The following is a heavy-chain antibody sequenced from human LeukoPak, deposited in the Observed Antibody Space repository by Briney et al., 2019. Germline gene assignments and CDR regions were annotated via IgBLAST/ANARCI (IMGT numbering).Heavy chain of an antibody. CDR1: GFTFSSYA. V-gene: IGHV3-23*01. D-gene: IGHD3-3*01. CDR3: AKGRNYDFWSGYYVAH. CDR2: ISGSGGST. Sequence: RGSLRLSCAASGFTFSSYAMSWVRQAPGKGLEWVSAISGSGGSTYYADSVKGRFTISRDNSKNTLYLQMNSLRAEDTAVYYCAKGRNYDFWSGYYVAHWGQGTLVTVSS. J-gene: IGHJ4*02.